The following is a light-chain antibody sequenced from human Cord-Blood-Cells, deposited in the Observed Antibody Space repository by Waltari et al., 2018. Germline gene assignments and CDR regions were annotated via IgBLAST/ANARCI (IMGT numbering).Light chain of an antibody. CDR2: AAS. V-gene: IGKV1-9*01. CDR1: QGISSY. Sequence: DIQLTQSPSLLSASVGDRGTLTCRASQGISSYLAWYQQKPGKAPKILIYAASTLQSGVPSRFSGSGSGTEFTLTISSLQPEDFATYYCQQLKTSGFGQGTKVEIK. CDR3: QQLKTSG. J-gene: IGKJ1*01.